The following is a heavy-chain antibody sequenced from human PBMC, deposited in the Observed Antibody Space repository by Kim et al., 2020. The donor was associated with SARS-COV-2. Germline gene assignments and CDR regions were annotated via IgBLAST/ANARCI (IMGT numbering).Heavy chain of an antibody. CDR1: GGSTSSYY. Sequence: SETLSLTCTVSGGSTSSYYWSWVRQSPGKGLEWIGYIYYIGNTNYNPSLKSRVTISVDTSKNQFSLKLSSVTAADTAVYYCARVFDTWGQFTVFTGS. V-gene: IGHV4-59*01. J-gene: IGHJ5*02. CDR2: IYYIGNT. CDR3: ARVFDT.